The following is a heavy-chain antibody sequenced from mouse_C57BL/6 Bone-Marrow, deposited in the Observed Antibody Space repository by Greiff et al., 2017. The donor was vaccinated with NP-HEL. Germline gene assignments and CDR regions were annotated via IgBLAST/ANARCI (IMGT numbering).Heavy chain of an antibody. CDR3: ARGGLRLWFAY. J-gene: IGHJ3*01. V-gene: IGHV3-6*01. Sequence: EVQLQESGPGLVKPSQSLSLTCSVTGYSITSGYYWNWIRQFPGNKLEWMGYISYDGSNNYNPSLKNRISITRDTSKNQFFRKLNSVTTEDTATYYCARGGLRLWFAYWGQGTLVTVSA. D-gene: IGHD1-2*01. CDR2: ISYDGSN. CDR1: GYSITSGYY.